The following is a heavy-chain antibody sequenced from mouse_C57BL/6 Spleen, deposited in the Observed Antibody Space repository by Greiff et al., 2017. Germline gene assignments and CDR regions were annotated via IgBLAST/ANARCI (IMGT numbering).Heavy chain of an antibody. CDR1: GYTFTSYT. D-gene: IGHD1-1*01. CDR2: INPSSGYT. V-gene: IGHV1-4*01. J-gene: IGHJ4*01. CDR3: AREGGSSYAMDY. Sequence: QVQLQQSGAELARPGASVKMSCKASGYTFTSYTMHWVQQRPGQGLEWIGYINPSSGYTKYNQKFKDKATLTADKSSSTAYMQLSSLTSEDSAVDYCAREGGSSYAMDYWGQGTSVTVAS.